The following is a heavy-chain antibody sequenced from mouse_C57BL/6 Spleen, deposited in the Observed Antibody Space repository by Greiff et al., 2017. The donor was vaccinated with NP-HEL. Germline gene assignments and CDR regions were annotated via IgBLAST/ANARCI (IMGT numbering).Heavy chain of an antibody. CDR1: GYTFTSYW. Sequence: VQLQQSGPVLARPGASVKMSCKTSGYTFTSYWMHWVKQRPGQGLEWIGAIYPGNSDTSYNQKFNGQATLTAVTSASTAYMEHSSLTNEDSAVYYCTRLDDYSYFGYWGQGTTLTVAS. D-gene: IGHD2-4*01. V-gene: IGHV1-5*01. J-gene: IGHJ2*01. CDR3: TRLDDYSYFGY. CDR2: IYPGNSDT.